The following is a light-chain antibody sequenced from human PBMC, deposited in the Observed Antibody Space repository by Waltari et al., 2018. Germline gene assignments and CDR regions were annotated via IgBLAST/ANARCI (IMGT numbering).Light chain of an antibody. Sequence: QSALTQPASVSGSPGQSITISCTGTSSDVGSYNLVSWYQQHPGKAPKLMSLEANTRPSGVSVLFSGSKSGNTASRTIFGLQAEDESDYSCCSYAGSSPHVVFGGGTKLTVL. CDR2: EAN. V-gene: IGLV2-23*01. J-gene: IGLJ2*01. CDR1: SSDVGSYNL. CDR3: CSYAGSSPHVV.